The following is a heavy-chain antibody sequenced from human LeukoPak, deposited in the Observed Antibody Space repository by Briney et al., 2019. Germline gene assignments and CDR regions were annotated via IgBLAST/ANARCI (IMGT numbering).Heavy chain of an antibody. V-gene: IGHV4-59*01. J-gene: IGHJ5*02. CDR3: ARYIAAAGTFNGFDP. D-gene: IGHD6-13*01. Sequence: PSETLSLTCTVSGGSIRSYYWSWIRQPPGKGWEWIGYINYRGSTNYNPSLKSRVTISVDTCKNQFSLKRSSVTAADTAVYYCARYIAAAGTFNGFDPWGQGTLVTVSS. CDR2: INYRGST. CDR1: GGSIRSYY.